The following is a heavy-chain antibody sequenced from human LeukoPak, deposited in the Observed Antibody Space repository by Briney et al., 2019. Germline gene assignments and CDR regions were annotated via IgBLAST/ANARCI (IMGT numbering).Heavy chain of an antibody. CDR1: GYSISSGYY. CDR3: ARDLRKLLWFGELLPWFDP. J-gene: IGHJ5*02. Sequence: SETLSLTCTVSGYSISSGYYWGWIRQPPGKGLEWIGSIYHSGSTYYNPSLKSRVTISVDTSKNQFSLKLSSVTAADTAVYYCARDLRKLLWFGELLPWFDPWGQGTLVTVSS. V-gene: IGHV4-38-2*02. CDR2: IYHSGST. D-gene: IGHD3-10*01.